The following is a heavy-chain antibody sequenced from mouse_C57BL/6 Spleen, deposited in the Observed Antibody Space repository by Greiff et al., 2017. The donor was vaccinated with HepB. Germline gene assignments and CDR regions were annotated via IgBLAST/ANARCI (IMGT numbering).Heavy chain of an antibody. Sequence: EVKLVESGPGLVKPSQSLSLTCSVTGYSITSGYYWNWIRQFPGNKLEWMGYISYDGSNNYNPYLKNRISITRDTAKNQFFLKLNSVTTEDTATYYCARAGDDYDGGAWFAYWGQGTLVTVSA. CDR2: ISYDGSN. V-gene: IGHV3-6*01. D-gene: IGHD2-4*01. CDR3: ARAGDDYDGGAWFAY. J-gene: IGHJ3*01. CDR1: GYSITSGYY.